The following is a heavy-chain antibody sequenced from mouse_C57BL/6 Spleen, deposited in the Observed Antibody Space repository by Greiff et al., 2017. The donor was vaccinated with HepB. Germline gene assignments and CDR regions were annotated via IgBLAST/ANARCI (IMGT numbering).Heavy chain of an antibody. CDR2: IYPGNSDT. J-gene: IGHJ4*01. CDR3: TRYGVEDPSSMDY. D-gene: IGHD1-1*01. CDR1: GYTFTSYW. Sequence: VQLQQSGTVLARPGASVKMSCKTSGYTFTSYWMHWVKQRPGQGLEWIGAIYPGNSDTSYNQKFKGKAKLTAVTSASTAYMALSSLTTEDSAVYYCTRYGVEDPSSMDYWGQGTSVTVSS. V-gene: IGHV1-5*01.